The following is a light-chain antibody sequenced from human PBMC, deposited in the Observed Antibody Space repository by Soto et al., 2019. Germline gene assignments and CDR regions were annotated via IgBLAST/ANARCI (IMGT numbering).Light chain of an antibody. V-gene: IGKV3D-20*02. CDR3: QQRHMWPNT. Sequence: ISLTQSPDNLSLSPVARATLSCRASQTVRNNYLAWYQQKPGQPPRLLIHDAYTRATGIPPRFSGSGSGTDFTLTISSLQPEDSAVYYCQQRHMWPNTFGQGTRLEIK. J-gene: IGKJ5*01. CDR2: DAY. CDR1: QTVRNNY.